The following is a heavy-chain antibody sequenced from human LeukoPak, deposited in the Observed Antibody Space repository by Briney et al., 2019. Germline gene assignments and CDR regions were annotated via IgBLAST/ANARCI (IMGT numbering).Heavy chain of an antibody. D-gene: IGHD3-22*01. V-gene: IGHV3-53*01. Sequence: GGSLRLSCAASGFTVSSNYMSWVCQAPGKGLEWVSVICSGGSTYYADSVKGRFTISRDNSKNTLYLQMNSLRAEDTAVYYCARERRVGYYYDYWGQGTLVTVSS. CDR3: ARERRVGYYYDY. CDR2: ICSGGST. J-gene: IGHJ4*02. CDR1: GFTVSSNY.